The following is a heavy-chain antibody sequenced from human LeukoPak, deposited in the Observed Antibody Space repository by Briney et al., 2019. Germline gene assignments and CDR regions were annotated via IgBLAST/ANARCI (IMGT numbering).Heavy chain of an antibody. CDR3: AREEGNYYDNGGYYSYYYYYGMDV. D-gene: IGHD3-22*01. V-gene: IGHV4-39*07. J-gene: IGHJ6*02. CDR1: GGSISSSSYY. Sequence: SETLSLTCTVSGGSISSSSYYWGWIRQPPGKGLEWIGSIYYSGSTYYNPSLKSRVTISVDTSKNQFSLKLSSVTAADTAVYYCAREEGNYYDNGGYYSYYYYYGMDVWGQGTTVTVSS. CDR2: IYYSGST.